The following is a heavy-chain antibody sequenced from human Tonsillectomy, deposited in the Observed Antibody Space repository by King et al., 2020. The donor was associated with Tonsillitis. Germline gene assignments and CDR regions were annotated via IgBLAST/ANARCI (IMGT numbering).Heavy chain of an antibody. CDR3: ARDPTYYYDSGGYYRGTYFDY. V-gene: IGHV3-30*04. Sequence: VQLVESGGGVVQPGRSLRLSCAASGFTFSSYAIHWVRQAPGKGLEWVAVISYDGINKYFADSVKGRFTISRDISKNTLYLQMNSLRADDTAVYYCARDPTYYYDSGGYYRGTYFDYWGQGTLVIVSS. CDR2: ISYDGINK. J-gene: IGHJ4*02. CDR1: GFTFSSYA. D-gene: IGHD3-22*01.